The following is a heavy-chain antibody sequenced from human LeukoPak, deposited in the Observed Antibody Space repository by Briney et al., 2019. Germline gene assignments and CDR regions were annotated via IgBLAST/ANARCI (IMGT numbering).Heavy chain of an antibody. CDR1: GFTFSGYW. Sequence: GGSLRLSCAASGFTFSGYWMHWVRQAPGKGLVWVSRISTDGSSTSYADSVKGRFTISRDNADNTLSLQMNTLRAEDTAVYYCARGNNRFDYWGQGTLVTVSS. J-gene: IGHJ4*02. V-gene: IGHV3-74*01. D-gene: IGHD1/OR15-1a*01. CDR3: ARGNNRFDY. CDR2: ISTDGSST.